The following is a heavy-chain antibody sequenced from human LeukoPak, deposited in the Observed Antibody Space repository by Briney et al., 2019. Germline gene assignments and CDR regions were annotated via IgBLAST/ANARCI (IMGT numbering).Heavy chain of an antibody. J-gene: IGHJ5*02. CDR3: APQIYCSSTSCPNWFDP. CDR2: ISHSGST. CDR1: GGSFSGYY. V-gene: IGHV4-34*01. Sequence: SETLSLTCAVYGGSFSGYYWSWIRQPPGKGLEWIGEISHSGSTNYNPSLKSRVTISVDTSKNQFSLKLSSVTAADTAVYYCAPQIYCSSTSCPNWFDPWGQGTLVTVSS. D-gene: IGHD2-2*01.